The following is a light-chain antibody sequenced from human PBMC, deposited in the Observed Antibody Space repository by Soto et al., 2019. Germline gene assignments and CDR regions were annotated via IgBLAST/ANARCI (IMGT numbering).Light chain of an antibody. CDR3: QQYNDYQYT. CDR1: QRITTW. J-gene: IGKJ2*01. Sequence: DIEMTQSPSTLSASVGDRVTITCRASQRITTWLAWYQQKPGKAPKLLIYKATNVQTGVPSRFSGSGSGTEFSLTISSLQPEDFVIYYCQQYNDYQYTFGQGTKLEIK. V-gene: IGKV1-5*03. CDR2: KAT.